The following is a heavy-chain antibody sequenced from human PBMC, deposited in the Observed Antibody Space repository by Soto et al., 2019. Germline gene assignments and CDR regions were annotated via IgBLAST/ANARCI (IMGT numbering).Heavy chain of an antibody. CDR2: IIPIFGTA. D-gene: IGHD2-8*01. Sequence: QVQLVQSGAEVKKPGSWVKFSCKASGGTFSSYAIRWVRQAPGEGLEWMGGIIPIFGTANYGRKFQGKVRITAVECTSTAYMELSRFISEHTAGYYCASKWRGLGWFDPWCKGTLVSVSS. CDR3: ASKWRGLGWFDP. CDR1: GGTFSSYA. V-gene: IGHV1-69*01. J-gene: IGHJ5*02.